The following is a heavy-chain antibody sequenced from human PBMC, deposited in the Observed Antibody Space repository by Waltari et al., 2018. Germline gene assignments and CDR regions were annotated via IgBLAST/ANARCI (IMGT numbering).Heavy chain of an antibody. CDR3: ARHRYYDFWSGSRDAFDI. CDR1: GGSISSSSYY. J-gene: IGHJ3*02. CDR2: IYYSGSP. D-gene: IGHD3-3*01. V-gene: IGHV4-39*07. Sequence: QLQLQESGPGLVKPSETLSLTCTVAGGSISSSSYYWGWLRPHPGRGLEWIGSIYYSGSPHYNPYLKSRVTIAVDTSKNQFALKLSSVTAADTAVYYCARHRYYDFWSGSRDAFDIWGQGTMVTVSS.